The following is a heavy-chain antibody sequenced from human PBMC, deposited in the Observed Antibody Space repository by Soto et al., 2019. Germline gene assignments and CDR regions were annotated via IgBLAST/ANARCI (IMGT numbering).Heavy chain of an antibody. CDR2: INHSGST. V-gene: IGHV4-34*01. D-gene: IGHD6-13*01. J-gene: IGHJ4*02. CDR3: ARRIAAAEVFDY. Sequence: SETLSLTCAVYGGSFSGYYWSWIRQPPGKGLEWIGEINHSGSTNYNPSLKSRVTISVDTSKNQFSLKLSSVTAADTAVYYCARRIAAAEVFDYWGQGTLVTVS. CDR1: GGSFSGYY.